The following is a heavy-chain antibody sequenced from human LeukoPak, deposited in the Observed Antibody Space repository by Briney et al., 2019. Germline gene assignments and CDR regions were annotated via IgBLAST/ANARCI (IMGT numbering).Heavy chain of an antibody. Sequence: GGSLRLSCSASGLTFSNYWMDWVRQAPGKGLEWVANIKQDGSEKNYVDSVKGRFIISRDNAKNSLYLQMNTLRADDTAVYYCARDGFGTGSNWGQGTLVTVSS. CDR2: IKQDGSEK. V-gene: IGHV3-7*03. CDR1: GLTFSNYW. CDR3: ARDGFGTGSN. D-gene: IGHD3-16*01. J-gene: IGHJ4*02.